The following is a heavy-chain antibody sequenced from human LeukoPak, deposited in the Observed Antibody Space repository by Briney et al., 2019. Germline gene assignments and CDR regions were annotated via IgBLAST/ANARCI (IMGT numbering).Heavy chain of an antibody. CDR2: IRGSGGST. V-gene: IGHV3-23*01. CDR3: AKELGSGSYIEWNYFDY. J-gene: IGHJ4*02. D-gene: IGHD1-26*01. CDR1: GFTFSSYA. Sequence: GGSLRLSCAASGFTFSSYAMSWVRQAPGKGLEWVSAIRGSGGSTYYADSVKGRFTISRDNSKNTLYLQMNSLRAEDTAVYYCAKELGSGSYIEWNYFDYWGQGTLVTVSS.